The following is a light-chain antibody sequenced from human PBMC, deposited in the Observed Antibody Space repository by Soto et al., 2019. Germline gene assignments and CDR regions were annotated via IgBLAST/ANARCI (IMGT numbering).Light chain of an antibody. CDR3: QQRSNWPPGFT. CDR1: QSVSSY. Sequence: EIVLTQSPATLSLSKGEGATLSCRASQSVSSYLAWYQQKPGQAPRLLIYDASNRATGIPARFSGSGSGTDFTLTISSLEPGDFAVYYCQQRSNWPPGFTFGPGTKVDIK. CDR2: DAS. J-gene: IGKJ3*01. V-gene: IGKV3-11*01.